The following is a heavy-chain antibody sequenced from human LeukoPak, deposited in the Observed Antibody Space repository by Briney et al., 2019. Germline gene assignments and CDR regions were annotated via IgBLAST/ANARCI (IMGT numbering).Heavy chain of an antibody. J-gene: IGHJ4*02. CDR2: ICYTGST. Sequence: PSETLSLTCTVSGGSISAHCWSWIRQSPGKGLEWIGFICYTGSTNYNPSLNSRVTISLDRSKNQFSLNLRSVTAADTAVYYCARESLDFDSSGYWGTKTSVFDYWGLGTLVTVSS. D-gene: IGHD3-22*01. CDR3: ARESLDFDSSGYWGTKTSVFDY. CDR1: GGSISAHC. V-gene: IGHV4-59*11.